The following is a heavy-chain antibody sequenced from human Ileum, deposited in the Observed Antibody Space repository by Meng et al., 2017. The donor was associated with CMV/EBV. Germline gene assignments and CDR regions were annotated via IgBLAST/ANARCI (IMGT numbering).Heavy chain of an antibody. CDR2: IYRGDDK. D-gene: IGHD4-17*01. J-gene: IGHJ4*02. CDR3: AHFVGDYYPSRPDY. V-gene: IGHV2-5*02. Sequence: QIPLKESGPTLVKPTQTLTLTCTFSGFSPGTNGEGVGWIRLPPGKALEWLALIYRGDDKRYSPSLRSRLSIAKDTSKNEVVLTMTTMGPVDTGTYYCAHFVGDYYPSRPDYWGQGTLVTVSS. CDR1: GFSPGTNGEG.